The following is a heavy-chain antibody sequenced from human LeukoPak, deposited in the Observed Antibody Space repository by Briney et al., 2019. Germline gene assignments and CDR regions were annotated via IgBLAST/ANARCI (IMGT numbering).Heavy chain of an antibody. V-gene: IGHV4-39*07. J-gene: IGHJ4*02. CDR3: ARVRGLEEYYDSRGTGDFDY. CDR1: GGSISSSSYY. Sequence: PSETLSLTCTVSGGSISSSSYYWGWIRQPPGKGLEWIGSTYYSGSTYYNPSLKSRVTISVDTSKNQFSLKLSSVTAADTAVYYCARVRGLEEYYDSRGTGDFDYWGQGTLVTVSS. CDR2: TYYSGST. D-gene: IGHD3-22*01.